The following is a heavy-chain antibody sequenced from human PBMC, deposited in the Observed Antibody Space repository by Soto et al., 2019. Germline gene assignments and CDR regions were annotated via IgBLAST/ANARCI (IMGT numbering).Heavy chain of an antibody. J-gene: IGHJ3*02. Sequence: QVQLVQSGAEVKKPGASVKVSCKASGYTFTSYGISWVRQAPGQGLEWMGWISAYNGNTNYAQKLQGRVTMTTDTSRSTAYMELGSLRSDDTAVYYCARIAGVVTAICDAFDIWGQGTMVTVSS. V-gene: IGHV1-18*01. CDR3: ARIAGVVTAICDAFDI. D-gene: IGHD2-21*02. CDR1: GYTFTSYG. CDR2: ISAYNGNT.